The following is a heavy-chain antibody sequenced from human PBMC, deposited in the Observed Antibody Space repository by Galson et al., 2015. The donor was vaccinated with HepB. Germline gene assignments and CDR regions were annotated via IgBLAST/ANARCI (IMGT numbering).Heavy chain of an antibody. CDR1: GFTFSSYW. J-gene: IGHJ3*02. D-gene: IGHD2-15*01. Sequence: SLRLSCAASGFTFSSYWMSWVRQAPGKGLEWVANIKQDGSEKYYVDSVKGRFTISRDNAKNSLYLQMNSLRAEDTAVYYCARDSPEYCSGGSCYRSDAFDIWGQGTRVTVSS. CDR2: IKQDGSEK. V-gene: IGHV3-7*05. CDR3: ARDSPEYCSGGSCYRSDAFDI.